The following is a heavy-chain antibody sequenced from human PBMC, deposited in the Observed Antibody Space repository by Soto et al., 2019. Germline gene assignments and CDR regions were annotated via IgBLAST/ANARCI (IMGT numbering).Heavy chain of an antibody. CDR1: GYTFTSYG. D-gene: IGHD3-10*01. CDR2: ISAYNGNT. J-gene: IGHJ6*02. CDR3: ARRGLSSDDYGMDV. V-gene: IGHV1-18*01. Sequence: QVKLVQSGAEVKKPGASVKVSCKASGYTFTSYGISWVRQAPGQGLEWMGWISAYNGNTNYAQKLQGRVTMTTDTATGTAYSVLGSLRSDDTAVYYCARRGLSSDDYGMDVWGQGTTVTVSS.